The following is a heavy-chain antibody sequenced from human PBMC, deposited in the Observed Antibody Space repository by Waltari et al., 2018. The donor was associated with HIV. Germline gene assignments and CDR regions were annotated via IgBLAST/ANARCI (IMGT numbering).Heavy chain of an antibody. CDR3: ARENILLLFGESYYNYYGMDV. J-gene: IGHJ6*02. D-gene: IGHD3-10*01. V-gene: IGHV4-4*07. CDR2: IYISGST. CDR1: GGSISGYY. Sequence: QVQLQESGPGLVKPSETLSLTCTVSGGSISGYYWSWIRQPAGKGLEWIGQIYISGSTNYNPSRKSRVTMSLDASKNLCSLKMRSVTAADTAVYYCARENILLLFGESYYNYYGMDVWGQGTTVTVSS.